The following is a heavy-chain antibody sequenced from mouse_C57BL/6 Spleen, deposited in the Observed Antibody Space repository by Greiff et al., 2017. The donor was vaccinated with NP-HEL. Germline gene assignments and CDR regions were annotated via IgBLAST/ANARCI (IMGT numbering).Heavy chain of an antibody. D-gene: IGHD2-2*01. CDR1: GFTFSSYG. CDR2: ISSGGSYT. Sequence: KLVESGGDLVKPGGSLKLSCAASGFTFSSYGMSWVRQTPDKRLEWVATISSGGSYTYYSDSVKGRFTISRDNAKNTLYLQMSSLKSEDTAMYYCARWGYDAGYAMDYWGQGTSVTVSS. J-gene: IGHJ4*01. CDR3: ARWGYDAGYAMDY. V-gene: IGHV5-6*02.